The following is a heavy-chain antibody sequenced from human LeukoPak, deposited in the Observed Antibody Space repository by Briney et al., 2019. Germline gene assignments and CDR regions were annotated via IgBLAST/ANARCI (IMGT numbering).Heavy chain of an antibody. CDR2: IYSGGST. J-gene: IGHJ4*02. CDR1: GFTVSSNY. V-gene: IGHV3-53*01. Sequence: PEGPLRISCAASGFTVSSNYINLVRQAPGKGLEWVSVIYSGGSTSYADSVKGRFTISRDTSKNTVYLQMNGLRAEDTAVYYCARSFPGHGDTFDYWGLGTLVTVSS. CDR3: ARSFPGHGDTFDY. D-gene: IGHD4-17*01.